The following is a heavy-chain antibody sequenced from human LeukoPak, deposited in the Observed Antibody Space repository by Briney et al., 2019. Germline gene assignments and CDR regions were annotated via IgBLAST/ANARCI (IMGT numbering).Heavy chain of an antibody. CDR1: GFTFSSYR. CDR3: ARESSGSRYGGSFDV. Sequence: GGSLRLSCAASGFTFSSYRINWVRQAPGKGLEWVSSISSSSRYIYYADSVKGRFTISRDNAKNSLYLQMNSLRAEDTAVYYCARESSGSRYGGSFDVWGQGTMVTVSS. CDR2: ISSSSRYI. J-gene: IGHJ3*01. V-gene: IGHV3-21*01. D-gene: IGHD6-19*01.